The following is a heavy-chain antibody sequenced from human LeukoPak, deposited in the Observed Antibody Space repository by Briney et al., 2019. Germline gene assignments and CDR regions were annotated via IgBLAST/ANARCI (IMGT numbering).Heavy chain of an antibody. D-gene: IGHD3-10*01. CDR1: GGTFSSYA. CDR2: IIPIFGTA. CDR3: ATRPVTMVRGVYYYYYGMDV. Sequence: EASVKVSCKASGGTFSSYAISWVRQAPGQGLEWMGGIIPIFGTANYAQKFQGRVTITADESTSTAYMELSSLRSEDAAVYYCATRPVTMVRGVYYYYYGMDVWGKGTTVTVSS. J-gene: IGHJ6*04. V-gene: IGHV1-69*13.